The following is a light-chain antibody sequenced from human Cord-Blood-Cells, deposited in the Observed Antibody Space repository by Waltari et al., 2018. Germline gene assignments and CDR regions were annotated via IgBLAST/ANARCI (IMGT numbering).Light chain of an antibody. V-gene: IGKV3-11*01. Sequence: EIVLTQSPATLSLSPGERATLSCRASQSVSSYLAWYQQKPGQAPRLLIYDASNRATGIPARFSGSESETDFTLNISSLEPEDFAVYYCQQRSNWYSFGQGTKLEIK. CDR2: DAS. J-gene: IGKJ2*03. CDR3: QQRSNWYS. CDR1: QSVSSY.